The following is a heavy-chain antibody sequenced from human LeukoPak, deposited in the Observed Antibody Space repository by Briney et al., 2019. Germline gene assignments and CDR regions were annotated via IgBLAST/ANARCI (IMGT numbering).Heavy chain of an antibody. Sequence: SETLSLTCTVSGGTISSGDYYWSWIRQPPGKGLESIGYIYYSVSTYYNPSLKSRVTISVDTSKNQCSLKLSSVTAADTAVYYCARCRSGWYDYWGQGTLVTVSS. CDR3: ARCRSGWYDY. D-gene: IGHD6-19*01. J-gene: IGHJ4*02. V-gene: IGHV4-30-4*01. CDR1: GGTISSGDYY. CDR2: IYYSVST.